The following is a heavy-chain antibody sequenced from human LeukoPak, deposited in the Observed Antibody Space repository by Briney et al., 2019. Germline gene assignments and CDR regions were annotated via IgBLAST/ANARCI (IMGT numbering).Heavy chain of an antibody. Sequence: PSETLSLTCIVSGGSISGYYWSWIRQPPGKRLEWIGYIYYSGSTSYNPSLKSRVTISIETSKRQFSLKLSSVTAADTAVYYCARDGSGSYYNASDIWGQGTMVTVSS. CDR3: ARDGSGSYYNASDI. CDR2: IYYSGST. D-gene: IGHD3-10*01. V-gene: IGHV4-59*01. CDR1: GGSISGYY. J-gene: IGHJ3*02.